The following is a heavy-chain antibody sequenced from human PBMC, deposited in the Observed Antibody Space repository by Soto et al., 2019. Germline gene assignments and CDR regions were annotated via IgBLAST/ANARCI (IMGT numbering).Heavy chain of an antibody. CDR1: GYSFTSYW. D-gene: IGHD6-6*01. J-gene: IGHJ5*02. Sequence: GESLKISCKGSGYSFTSYWISWVRQMPWKGLEWMGRIDPSDSYTNYSPSFQGHVTISADKSISTAYLQWSSLKASDTAMYYCARLDDSSSSWFDPWGQGTLVTVSS. CDR3: ARLDDSSSSWFDP. CDR2: IDPSDSYT. V-gene: IGHV5-10-1*01.